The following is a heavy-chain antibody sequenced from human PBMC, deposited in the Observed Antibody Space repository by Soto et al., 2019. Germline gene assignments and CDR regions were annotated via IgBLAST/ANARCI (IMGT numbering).Heavy chain of an antibody. J-gene: IGHJ4*02. V-gene: IGHV3-33*01. CDR2: IWYDGSNK. D-gene: IGHD6-19*01. CDR3: ARDPVRRIAVAGRFDY. Sequence: QVQLVESGGGVVQPGRSLRLSCAASGFTFSSYGMHWVRQAPGKGLEWVAVIWYDGSNKYYADAVKGRFTISRDNSKNTLYLQMNSLRAEDTAVYYCARDPVRRIAVAGRFDYWGEGTLVTVSS. CDR1: GFTFSSYG.